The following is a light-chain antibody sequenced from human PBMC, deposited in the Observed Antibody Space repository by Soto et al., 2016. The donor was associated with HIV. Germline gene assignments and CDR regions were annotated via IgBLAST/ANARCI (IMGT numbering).Light chain of an antibody. V-gene: IGLV3-1*01. Sequence: SYELTQPPSVSVSPGQTASITCSGDKLGDKYACWYQQKPGQSPALVIYQDTKRPSGIPERFSGSNSGNTATLTISGTQAMDEADYYCQAWDRNIVIFGGGTRLNVL. CDR3: QAWDRNIVI. CDR2: QDT. J-gene: IGLJ2*01. CDR1: KLGDKY.